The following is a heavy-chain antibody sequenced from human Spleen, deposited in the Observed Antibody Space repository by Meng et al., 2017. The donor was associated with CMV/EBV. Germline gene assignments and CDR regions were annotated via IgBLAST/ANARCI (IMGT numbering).Heavy chain of an antibody. CDR2: MNPNSGNT. CDR3: ARAGVVVPAAIRYWYFDL. V-gene: IGHV1-8*03. Sequence: LTSYYINWVRQATGQGLEWMGWMNPNSGNTGYAQKFQGRVTITRNTSISTAYMELSSLRSEDTAVYYCARAGVVVPAAIRYWYFDLWGRGTLVTVSS. CDR1: LTSYY. J-gene: IGHJ2*01. D-gene: IGHD2-2*01.